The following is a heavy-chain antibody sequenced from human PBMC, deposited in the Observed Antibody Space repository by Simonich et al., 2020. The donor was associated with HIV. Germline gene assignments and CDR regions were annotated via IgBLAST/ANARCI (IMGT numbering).Heavy chain of an antibody. CDR3: ARLSFGEPY. CDR2: FIGSSSYR. CDR1: GFTFSSSS. V-gene: IGHV3-21*01. D-gene: IGHD3-10*01. Sequence: DEQLVESGGGLAKPGGSLRLSCAASGFTFSSSSLNWVRQAPGKGLEWVACFIGSSSYRNYADSVKGRFTISRDNAKKSLFLLMSSLRAEDTAVYYCARLSFGEPYWGQGTMVTVSS. J-gene: IGHJ4*03.